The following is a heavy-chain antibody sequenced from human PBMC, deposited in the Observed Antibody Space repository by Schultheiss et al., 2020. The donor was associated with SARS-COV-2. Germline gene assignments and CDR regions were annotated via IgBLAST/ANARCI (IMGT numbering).Heavy chain of an antibody. CDR1: GGSISSSNW. V-gene: IGHV4-4*02. CDR3: TRGIVVVPAARRYYYYMDV. Sequence: SCAVSGGSISSSNWWSWVRQPPGKGLEWIGYIYYSGSTNYNPSLKSRVTMSVDTSKNQFSLKLSSVTAADTAVYYCTRGIVVVPAARRYYYYMDVWGKGTTVTVSS. D-gene: IGHD2-2*01. J-gene: IGHJ6*03. CDR2: IYYSGST.